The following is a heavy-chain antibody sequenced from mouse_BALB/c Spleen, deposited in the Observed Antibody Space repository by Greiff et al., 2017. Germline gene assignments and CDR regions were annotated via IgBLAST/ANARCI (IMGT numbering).Heavy chain of an antibody. CDR3: ARGPFTTVNAMDY. D-gene: IGHD1-1*01. Sequence: EVQLQQSGPELVKPGASVKMSCKASGYTFTSYVMHWVKQKPGQGLEWIGYINPYNDGTKYNEKFKGKATLTVDTSSSTAYVDLSSLTSEDSAVYYCARGPFTTVNAMDYWGQGTSVTVSS. CDR1: GYTFTSYV. CDR2: INPYNDGT. V-gene: IGHV1-14*01. J-gene: IGHJ4*01.